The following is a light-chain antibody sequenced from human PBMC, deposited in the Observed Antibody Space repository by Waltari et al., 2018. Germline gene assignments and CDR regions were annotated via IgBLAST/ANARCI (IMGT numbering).Light chain of an antibody. J-gene: IGLJ3*02. CDR3: ATWDGSLTAWV. Sequence: QSVLTQPPSASGTPGQRVTISCSGSTSNIGRNYVYWYQQFPGTAPKLLVYRNNERPSGVPDRISGSKSGTSVSLAISGLRSEDEADYYCATWDGSLTAWVFGGGTKVTVL. CDR1: TSNIGRNY. CDR2: RNN. V-gene: IGLV1-47*01.